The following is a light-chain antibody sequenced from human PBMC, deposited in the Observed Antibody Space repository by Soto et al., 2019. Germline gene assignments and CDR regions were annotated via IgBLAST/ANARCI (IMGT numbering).Light chain of an antibody. CDR3: CSYAGTSPPWV. CDR1: SSFLGGYNY. Sequence: QSALTQPRSVSGSPGQSVTISCSGTSSFLGGYNYVSWYQQRPGKAPQLIIYDVTKRPSGVPARFSGSKSVNLASLTISGLQADDAADYYCCSYAGTSPPWVFGGGTKLTVL. CDR2: DVT. V-gene: IGLV2-11*01. J-gene: IGLJ3*02.